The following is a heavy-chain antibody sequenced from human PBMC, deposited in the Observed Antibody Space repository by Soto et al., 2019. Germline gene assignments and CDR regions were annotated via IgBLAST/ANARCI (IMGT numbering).Heavy chain of an antibody. J-gene: IGHJ6*01. V-gene: IGHV3-30-3*01. Sequence: QVQLVESGGGVVQPGRSLRLSCAASGFTFSSYAIHWVRQAPGKGLEWVAVISYDGSNKYYADSVKGRFTISRDNSKNTLYLQMNSLRAEDTAVYYCARDGNGDYSPHYYYYGMDVW. CDR2: ISYDGSNK. D-gene: IGHD4-17*01. CDR1: GFTFSSYA. CDR3: ARDGNGDYSPHYYYYGMDV.